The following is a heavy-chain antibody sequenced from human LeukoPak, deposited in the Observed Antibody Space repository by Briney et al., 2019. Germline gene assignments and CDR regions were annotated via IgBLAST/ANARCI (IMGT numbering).Heavy chain of an antibody. D-gene: IGHD6-13*01. J-gene: IGHJ4*02. CDR3: ARVLAAAGTDSLDY. V-gene: IGHV1-18*01. CDR2: ISAYNGNT. CDR1: GYTFTSYG. Sequence: ASVKVSCKASGYTFTSYGISWVRQAPGQGLEWMGWISAYNGNTNYAQKLQGRVTMTTDTSTSIAYMELRSLRSDDTAVYYCARVLAAAGTDSLDYWGQGTLVTVSS.